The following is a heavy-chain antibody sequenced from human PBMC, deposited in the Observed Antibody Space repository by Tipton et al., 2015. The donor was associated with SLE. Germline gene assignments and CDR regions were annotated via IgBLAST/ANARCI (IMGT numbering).Heavy chain of an antibody. CDR1: GFTFSNYA. J-gene: IGHJ4*02. D-gene: IGHD3-10*01. V-gene: IGHV3-23*01. CDR2: ISDRGDGT. Sequence: GSLRLSCAASGFTFSNYAMAWVRQAPGKGLEWVSSISDRGDGTYYADSVKARFTISRDNSKNTVYLQMNSLRAEDTALFYCAKGGSGTYFNVGDYWGQGTLVTVSS. CDR3: AKGGSGTYFNVGDY.